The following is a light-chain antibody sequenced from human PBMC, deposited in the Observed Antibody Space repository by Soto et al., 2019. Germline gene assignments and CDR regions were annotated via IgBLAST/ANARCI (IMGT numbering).Light chain of an antibody. CDR2: GAS. J-gene: IGKJ2*01. CDR1: QSVSSSY. CDR3: HQYGTLYT. V-gene: IGKV3-20*01. Sequence: EIVLTQSPGTLSLSPGERATLSCRASQSVSSSYLAWYQQKPGQAPSLLLYGASSRATGIPDRFSGSGSGTDFTLTISRLEPEDFAVYYCHQYGTLYTFGQGTNLEIK.